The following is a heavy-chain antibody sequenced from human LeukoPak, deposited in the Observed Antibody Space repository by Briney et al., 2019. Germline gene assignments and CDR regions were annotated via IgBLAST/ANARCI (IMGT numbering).Heavy chain of an antibody. CDR1: GGSISSYD. CDR2: IHYTGIT. CDR3: ARVEEGYGSGRRENYYYYYMDV. Sequence: PSETLSLTGTVFGGSISSYDWSWIRQPPRKGLEWIGYIHYTGITNYNPSLKSRVTISVDTSKNQFSLKLSSVTAADTAVYYCARVEEGYGSGRRENYYYYYMDVWGKGTTVTISS. V-gene: IGHV4-59*01. J-gene: IGHJ6*03. D-gene: IGHD3-10*01.